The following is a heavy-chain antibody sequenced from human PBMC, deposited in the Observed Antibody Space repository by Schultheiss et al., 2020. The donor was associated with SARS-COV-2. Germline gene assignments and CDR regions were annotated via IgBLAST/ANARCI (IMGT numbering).Heavy chain of an antibody. CDR2: INPNSGDT. CDR1: GYTFTGYY. CDR3: ARDGSAGYDY. J-gene: IGHJ4*02. D-gene: IGHD6-25*01. Sequence: ASVKVSCKASGYTFTGYYMHWVRQAPGQGLEWMGWINPNSGDTNYAQKFQGRVTMTRDASINTAYMELSGLTSDDTAVYYCARDGSAGYDYWGQGTLVTVSS. V-gene: IGHV1-2*02.